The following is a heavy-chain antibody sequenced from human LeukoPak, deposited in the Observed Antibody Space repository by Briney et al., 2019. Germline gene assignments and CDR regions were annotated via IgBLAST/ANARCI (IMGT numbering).Heavy chain of an antibody. J-gene: IGHJ5*02. V-gene: IGHV3-9*01. CDR2: ISWNSGSI. Sequence: GGSLRLSCAASGFTFDDYAMHWVRQAPGKGLEWVSGISWNSGSIGYADSVKGRFTISRDNAKNSLYLQMNSLRAEDTAVYYCARALGEAWFDPWGQGTLVTVSS. D-gene: IGHD3-10*01. CDR1: GFTFDDYA. CDR3: ARALGEAWFDP.